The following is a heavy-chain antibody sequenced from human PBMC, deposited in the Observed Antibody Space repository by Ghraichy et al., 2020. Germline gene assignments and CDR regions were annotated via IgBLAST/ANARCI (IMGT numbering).Heavy chain of an antibody. V-gene: IGHV1-2*04. J-gene: IGHJ6*03. CDR1: GYTFTGYY. D-gene: IGHD2-8*01. CDR3: ARGVVLMVYATPYYYYMDV. CDR2: INPNRGGT. Sequence: ASVKVSCKASGYTFTGYYMHWVRQAPGQGLEWMGWINPNRGGTNYAQKFQGWVTMTRDTSISTAYMELSRLRSDDTAVYYCARGVVLMVYATPYYYYMDVWGKGTTVTVSS.